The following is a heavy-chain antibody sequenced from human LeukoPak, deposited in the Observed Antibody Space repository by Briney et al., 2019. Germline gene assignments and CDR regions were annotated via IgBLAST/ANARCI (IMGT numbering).Heavy chain of an antibody. CDR2: MISSSSHI. D-gene: IGHD2-2*01. CDR3: ARTRAPSNGRVLYYMDV. V-gene: IGHV3-21*01. J-gene: IGHJ6*03. CDR1: GFAFSSYS. Sequence: PGGSLRLSCAASGFAFSSYSMNWVRQAPGEGLEWVSSMISSSSHIYYADSVKGRFTSSRDNAKNSLYLQMNSLRAEDTAVYYCARTRAPSNGRVLYYMDVWGKGTTVTVSS.